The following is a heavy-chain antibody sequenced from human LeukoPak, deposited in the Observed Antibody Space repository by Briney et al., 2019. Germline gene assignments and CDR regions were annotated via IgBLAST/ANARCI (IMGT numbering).Heavy chain of an antibody. CDR3: ARGGGDYDSSGYYYSHAFDI. D-gene: IGHD3-22*01. CDR2: INHSGST. J-gene: IGHJ3*02. CDR1: GGSFSGYY. V-gene: IGHV4-34*01. Sequence: PSETLSLTCAVYGGSFSGYYWSWIRQPPGKGLEWIGEINHSGSTNYNPSLKSRVTISVDTSKNQFSLKLSSVTAADTAVYYCARGGGDYDSSGYYYSHAFDIWGQGTMVTVSS.